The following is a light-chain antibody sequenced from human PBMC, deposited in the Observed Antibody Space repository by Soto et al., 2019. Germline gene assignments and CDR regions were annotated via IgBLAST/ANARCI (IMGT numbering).Light chain of an antibody. J-gene: IGKJ1*01. CDR3: QHYNNWLRT. Sequence: VVMTQSPVTLSVSPGDRVTLSCRASQSIGSNLAWYQQTPGRSPRLLIYGASTRANGFPARFSGSGSGTEFTLIISSLQSEDSAVYYCQHYNNWLRTVGQGTKVDIK. V-gene: IGKV3-15*01. CDR1: QSIGSN. CDR2: GAS.